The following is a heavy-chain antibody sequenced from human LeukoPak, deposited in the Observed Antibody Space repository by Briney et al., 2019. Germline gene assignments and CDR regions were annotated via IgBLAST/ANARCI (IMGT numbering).Heavy chain of an antibody. CDR2: ISGSGGST. D-gene: IGHD3-10*01. CDR1: GFTFDNYA. J-gene: IGHJ4*02. Sequence: GGSLRLSCAASGFTFDNYAMTWVRQGPGKGLEWIATISGSGGSTYYADSVKGRFTISRDDPHNTLYLQMNSLRAEDTAVYFCARGGVDYYGSGTYYLMYYFDYWGQGALVTVSS. V-gene: IGHV3-23*01. CDR3: ARGGVDYYGSGTYYLMYYFDY.